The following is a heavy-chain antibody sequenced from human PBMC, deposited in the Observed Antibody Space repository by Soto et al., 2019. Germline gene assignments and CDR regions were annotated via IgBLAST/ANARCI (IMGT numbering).Heavy chain of an antibody. CDR2: ISNNGGST. D-gene: IGHD6-19*01. CDR1: FIFSDYA. V-gene: IGHV3-64D*06. J-gene: IGHJ1*01. CDR3: VKDPSRGGWYGFFLH. Sequence: FIFSDYAMHWVRLTPGKGLEFVSAISNNGGSTNDAPSVWGRFTISRDNSKNTVYLEMSSLRVEDTAIYYCVKDPSRGGWYGFFLHWGQGTVVTVSS.